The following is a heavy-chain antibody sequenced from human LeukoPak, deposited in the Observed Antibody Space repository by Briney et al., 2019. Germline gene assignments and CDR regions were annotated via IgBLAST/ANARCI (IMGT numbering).Heavy chain of an antibody. Sequence: VASVTVSCKASGYSFTNFGVSWVRQAPGQGLECLGWISAYNGNTNYAQNLQGRVTMTTDTSTSTAYMELRSLRSDDTAVYYCARTQPLVPDAFDIWGQGTMVTVSS. CDR2: ISAYNGNT. V-gene: IGHV1-18*01. CDR3: ARTQPLVPDAFDI. D-gene: IGHD4/OR15-4a*01. J-gene: IGHJ3*02. CDR1: GYSFTNFG.